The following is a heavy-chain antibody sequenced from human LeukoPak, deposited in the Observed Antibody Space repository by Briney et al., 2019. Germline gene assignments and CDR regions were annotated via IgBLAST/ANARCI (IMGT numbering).Heavy chain of an antibody. Sequence: SETLSLTCSVSGYSISSGYYWGWIRQPPGKGLEWIGTISHSGSTYYNPSFKSRVTISLDTSKNQFFLRLSSVTAADTAVYYCARGQARLSWFDPWGQGTLVTVSS. D-gene: IGHD6-19*01. J-gene: IGHJ5*02. CDR3: ARGQARLSWFDP. V-gene: IGHV4-38-2*02. CDR2: ISHSGST. CDR1: GYSISSGYY.